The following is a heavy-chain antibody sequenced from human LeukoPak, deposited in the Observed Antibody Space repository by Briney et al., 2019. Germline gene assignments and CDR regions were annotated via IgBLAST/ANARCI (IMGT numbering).Heavy chain of an antibody. J-gene: IGHJ4*02. CDR1: GGSFSGYY. CDR3: ARVIGDSGDYFGY. Sequence: NPSETLSLTCAVYGGSFSGYYWSWIRQPPGKGLEWIGEINHSGSTNCNPSLKSRVTISVDTSKNQFSLKLSSVTAADTAVYYCARVIGDSGDYFGYWGQGTLVTVSS. V-gene: IGHV4-34*01. D-gene: IGHD3-3*01. CDR2: INHSGST.